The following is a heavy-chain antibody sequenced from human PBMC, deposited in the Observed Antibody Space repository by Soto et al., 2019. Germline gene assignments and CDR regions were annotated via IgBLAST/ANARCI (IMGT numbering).Heavy chain of an antibody. V-gene: IGHV3-30-3*01. CDR3: ARGGNLEDYDFWSGYYRSGQLDY. D-gene: IGHD3-3*01. Sequence: GGSLRLSCAASGFTFSSYAMHWVRQAPGKGLEWVAVISYDGSNKHYADSVKGRFTISRDNSKNTLYLQMNSLRAEDTAVYYCARGGNLEDYDFWSGYYRSGQLDYWGQGTLVTVSS. CDR1: GFTFSSYA. CDR2: ISYDGSNK. J-gene: IGHJ4*02.